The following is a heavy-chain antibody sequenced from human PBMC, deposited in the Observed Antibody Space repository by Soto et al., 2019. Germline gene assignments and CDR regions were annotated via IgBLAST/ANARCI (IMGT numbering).Heavy chain of an antibody. J-gene: IGHJ6*02. V-gene: IGHV1-8*01. CDR1: GYTFSSYD. Sequence: QVQLVPSGAEVKKPGASVKVSCKASGYTFSSYDINWVRQATGQGLEWMGWMNPKSGNTGYAQKFQGRVTMTRDTSISTAYMEVSSLRSEDTAMYYCARAYGDLDVWGQGTTVTVSS. CDR2: MNPKSGNT. D-gene: IGHD2-21*01. CDR3: ARAYGDLDV.